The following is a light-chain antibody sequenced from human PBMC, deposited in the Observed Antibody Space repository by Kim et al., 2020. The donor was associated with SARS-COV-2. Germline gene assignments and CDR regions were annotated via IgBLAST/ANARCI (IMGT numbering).Light chain of an antibody. Sequence: QSALTQPASVSGSPGQSITISCTGTSSDIGAYDYVSGYQQHPGKVPKLIIYDVTNRPSGLSSRFSGSKSGNTASLTISGLQAEDEADYYCSSYTTSSTRLFGGGTQLTVL. V-gene: IGLV2-14*03. J-gene: IGLJ2*01. CDR3: SSYTTSSTRL. CDR1: SSDIGAYDY. CDR2: DVT.